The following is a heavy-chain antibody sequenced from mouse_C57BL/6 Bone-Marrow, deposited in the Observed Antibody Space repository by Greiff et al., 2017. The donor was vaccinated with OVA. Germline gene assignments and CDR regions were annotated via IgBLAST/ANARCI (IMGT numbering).Heavy chain of an antibody. D-gene: IGHD2-5*01. CDR1: GYTFTSYW. Sequence: VQLQQPGAELVMPGASVKLSCKASGYTFTSYWMHWVKQRPGQGLEWIGEIDPSDSYTNYNQKFKGKSTLTVDKSSSTAYMQLSSLTSEDSAVYYCAPAYYSNFYWYFDVWGTGTTVTVSS. J-gene: IGHJ1*03. CDR2: IDPSDSYT. CDR3: APAYYSNFYWYFDV. V-gene: IGHV1-69*01.